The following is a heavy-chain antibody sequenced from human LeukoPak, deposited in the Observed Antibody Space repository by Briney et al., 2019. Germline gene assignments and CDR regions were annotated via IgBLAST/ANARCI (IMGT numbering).Heavy chain of an antibody. CDR3: AKDATVTTPSY. CDR2: ISYDGSNK. CDR1: GFTFSSYG. J-gene: IGHJ4*02. D-gene: IGHD4-17*01. Sequence: GGSLRLSCAASGFTFSSYGMHWVRQAPGKGLEWVAVISYDGSNKYYADSVKGRFTISRDNSKNTLYLQMNSLRAEDTAVYYCAKDATVTTPSYWGQGTLVTVSS. V-gene: IGHV3-30*18.